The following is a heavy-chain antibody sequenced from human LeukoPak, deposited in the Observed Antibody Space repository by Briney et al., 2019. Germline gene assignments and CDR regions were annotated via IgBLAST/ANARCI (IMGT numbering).Heavy chain of an antibody. V-gene: IGHV3-23*01. CDR2: ISGSGGST. D-gene: IGHD3-16*02. CDR1: GFTFSSYA. J-gene: IGHJ3*02. Sequence: PGGSLRLSCAASGFTFSSYAMSWVRQAPGKGLEWVSAISGSGGSTYYADSVKGRFTISRDNSKNTLYLQMNSLRAEDTAVYYCAKDPLYDYVWGSYRYTTRGLFDIWGQGTMVTVSS. CDR3: AKDPLYDYVWGSYRYTTRGLFDI.